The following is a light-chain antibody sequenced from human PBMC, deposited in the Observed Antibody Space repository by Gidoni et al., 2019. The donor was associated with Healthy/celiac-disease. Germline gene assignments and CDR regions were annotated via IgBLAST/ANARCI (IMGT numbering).Light chain of an antibody. CDR1: QSLLHSNGYNY. Sequence: DIVMPQSPLSLPVTPGEPASISCRSSQSLLHSNGYNYLDWYLQKPGQSPQLLIYLGSNRASGVPDGCSGSGSGTDFTLKISRVEAEDVGVYYCMQALQTPITFGQGTRLEIK. J-gene: IGKJ5*01. CDR3: MQALQTPIT. V-gene: IGKV2-28*01. CDR2: LGS.